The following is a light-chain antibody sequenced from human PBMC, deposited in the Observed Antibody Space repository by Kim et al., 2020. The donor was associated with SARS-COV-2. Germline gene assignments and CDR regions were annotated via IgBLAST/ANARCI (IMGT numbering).Light chain of an antibody. Sequence: SYELTQPPSVSVSPGQTASIACSGDKLGNEYVSWYQQRPGQAPVLVIYSDDARPSGIPERFSGSSSGNTATLTISGTQAMDEADYYCQTWVNSAAVFGGGTQLTVL. CDR3: QTWVNSAAV. J-gene: IGLJ2*01. CDR1: KLGNEY. CDR2: SDD. V-gene: IGLV3-1*01.